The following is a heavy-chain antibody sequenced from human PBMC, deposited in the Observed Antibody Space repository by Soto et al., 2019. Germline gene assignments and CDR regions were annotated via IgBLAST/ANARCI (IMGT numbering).Heavy chain of an antibody. Sequence: EVQLVESGGGLVQPGGSLRLSCAASGFTFSNYAMHWVRQAPGKGLEYVSAINSNGGNTYYANSEKGRFTISRDNSKNKLYLQMGILRAEDMAVYYCARRDGYNFDYWGQGTLVTVSS. D-gene: IGHD5-12*01. CDR2: INSNGGNT. CDR1: GFTFSNYA. CDR3: ARRDGYNFDY. V-gene: IGHV3-64*01. J-gene: IGHJ4*02.